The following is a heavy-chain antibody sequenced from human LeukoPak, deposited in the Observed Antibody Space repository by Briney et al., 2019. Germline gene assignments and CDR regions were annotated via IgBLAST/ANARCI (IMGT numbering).Heavy chain of an antibody. CDR3: ARVLLCSGGSCPDAFDI. CDR2: MNPNSGNT. J-gene: IGHJ3*02. Sequence: ASVKVSCKASGYTFTSYDINWVRQATGQGLEWMGWMNPNSGNTGYAQKFQGRVTITRNTSISTAYMELSSLRSEDTAVYYCARVLLCSGGSCPDAFDIWAKGQWSPSLQ. V-gene: IGHV1-8*03. D-gene: IGHD2-15*01. CDR1: GYTFTSYD.